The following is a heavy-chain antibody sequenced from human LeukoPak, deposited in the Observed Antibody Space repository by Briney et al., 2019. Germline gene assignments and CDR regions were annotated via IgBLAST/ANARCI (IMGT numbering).Heavy chain of an antibody. CDR3: ARDHSSSWYRDDAFDI. D-gene: IGHD6-13*01. J-gene: IGHJ3*02. CDR1: GFTFSSYS. Sequence: GGSLRLSCAASGFTFSSYSMNWVRQAPGKGLEWVSSISSSSSYIYYADSVKGRFTISRDNAKNSLYLQMNSLRAEDTAVYYCARDHSSSWYRDDAFDIWGQGTMVTVSS. V-gene: IGHV3-21*01. CDR2: ISSSSSYI.